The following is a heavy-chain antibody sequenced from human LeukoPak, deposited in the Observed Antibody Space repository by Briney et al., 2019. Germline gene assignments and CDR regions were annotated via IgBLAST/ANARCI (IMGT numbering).Heavy chain of an antibody. V-gene: IGHV1-2*02. CDR3: ATDSLYYYYYMDV. D-gene: IGHD3-22*01. J-gene: IGHJ6*03. CDR1: GYTFTGYY. Sequence: ASVKVSCKASGYTFTGYYMHWVRQAPGQGLEWMGWINPNSGDTNYGQKFQGRVTMTRDTSISTAYMELSRLRSDDTAVYYCATDSLYYYYYMDVWGKGTTVTVSS. CDR2: INPNSGDT.